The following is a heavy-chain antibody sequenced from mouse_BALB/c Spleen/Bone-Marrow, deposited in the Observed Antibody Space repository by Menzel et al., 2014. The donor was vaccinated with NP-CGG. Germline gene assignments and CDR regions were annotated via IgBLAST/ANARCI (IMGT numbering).Heavy chain of an antibody. J-gene: IGHJ1*01. CDR1: GYTFTSYW. Sequence: VQLQESGAELVKPGASVKLSCKASGYTFTSYWMHWVKQRPGQGLEWIGEIDPSNGRTNYNDKFKNKATLTVDKSSSTAYMQLSSLTSEDSAVYYCARSTTVVVRYWYFDVWGAGTTVTVSS. CDR3: ARSTTVVVRYWYFDV. CDR2: IDPSNGRT. V-gene: IGHV1S81*02. D-gene: IGHD1-1*01.